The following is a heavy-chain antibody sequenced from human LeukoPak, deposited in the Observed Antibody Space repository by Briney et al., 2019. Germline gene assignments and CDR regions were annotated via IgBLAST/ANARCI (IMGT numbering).Heavy chain of an antibody. CDR1: GFTFITYT. Sequence: GGSLRLSCAASGFTFITYTMIWVRQAPGKGLEWVSSISSSSSTKYYADSVKGRFTISRDNANNSLYLQVASLRDEDTAIYYCARMRGPATGALDIWGPGTMVAVSS. V-gene: IGHV3-48*02. J-gene: IGHJ3*02. CDR2: ISSSSSTK. D-gene: IGHD2-15*01. CDR3: ARMRGPATGALDI.